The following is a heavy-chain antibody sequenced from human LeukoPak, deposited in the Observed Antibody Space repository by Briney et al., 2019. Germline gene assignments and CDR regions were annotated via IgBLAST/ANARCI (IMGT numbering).Heavy chain of an antibody. V-gene: IGHV3-21*04. Sequence: PGGSLRLSCVASGFTFSNYDMNWVRQAPGKGLEWVSFISSSSSYIYYADSVKGRFTISRDNAKKSLYLQMNSLRAEDTAVYYCARVLRYCSGGNCYSGGLGYMDVWGKGTTVTISS. CDR2: ISSSSSYI. J-gene: IGHJ6*03. CDR1: GFTFSNYD. CDR3: ARVLRYCSGGNCYSGGLGYMDV. D-gene: IGHD2-15*01.